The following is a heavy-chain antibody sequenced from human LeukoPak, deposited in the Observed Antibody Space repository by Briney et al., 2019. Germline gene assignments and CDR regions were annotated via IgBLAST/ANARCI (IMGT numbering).Heavy chain of an antibody. V-gene: IGHV4-34*01. CDR3: ARVGVTGKIDY. Sequence: GSLRLSCAASGFTFSSYAMSWVRQPPGKGLEWIGEINHSGSTNYNPSLKSRVTISVDTSKNQFSLKLSSVTAADTAVYYCARVGVTGKIDYWGQGTLVTVSS. CDR1: GFTFSSYA. J-gene: IGHJ4*02. D-gene: IGHD7-27*01. CDR2: INHSGST.